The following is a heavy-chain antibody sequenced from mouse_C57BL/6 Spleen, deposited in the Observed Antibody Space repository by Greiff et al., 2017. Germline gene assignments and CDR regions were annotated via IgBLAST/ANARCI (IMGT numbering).Heavy chain of an antibody. Sequence: VQLQQPGAELVKPGAPVKMSCKASGYTFTSYWITWVKQRPGQGLEWIGDIYPGSGSPNYNEKFKSKATLTVDTSSSTAYMQLSSLTSEDSAVYYCARSSNDYDNYFDYWGQGTTLTVSS. CDR2: IYPGSGSP. D-gene: IGHD2-4*01. CDR1: GYTFTSYW. V-gene: IGHV1-55*01. J-gene: IGHJ2*01. CDR3: ARSSNDYDNYFDY.